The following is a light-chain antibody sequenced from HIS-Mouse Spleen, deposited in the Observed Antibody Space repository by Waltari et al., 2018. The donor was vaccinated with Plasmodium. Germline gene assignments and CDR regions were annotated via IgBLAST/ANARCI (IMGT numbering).Light chain of an antibody. J-gene: IGKJ4*01. V-gene: IGKV3-11*01. CDR1: QSVSSY. Sequence: EIVLTPSPATLSLSPGDRATLSCRARQSVSSYFARYQHKPGQAPRLLIYDASNRATGIPARFSGRGSRTDFSLTISSLEPEDFAVYYCQRRSNWPPLTFGGGTKVESK. CDR3: QRRSNWPPLT. CDR2: DAS.